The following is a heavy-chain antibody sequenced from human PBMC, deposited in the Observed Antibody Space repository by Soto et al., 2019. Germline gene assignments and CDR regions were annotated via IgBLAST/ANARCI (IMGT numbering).Heavy chain of an antibody. Sequence: QVQLVQSGAEVREPGASVKVSCKASGYRFTNYALHWVRQAPGQSLEWMGWINAGTGNTKYSQKFQDRVTITRDTSANTAYMELSSLRSEDTAVYYCAGDLWGTYRFDYWGQGTLVTVSS. CDR2: INAGTGNT. CDR3: AGDLWGTYRFDY. J-gene: IGHJ4*02. D-gene: IGHD3-16*02. V-gene: IGHV1-3*01. CDR1: GYRFTNYA.